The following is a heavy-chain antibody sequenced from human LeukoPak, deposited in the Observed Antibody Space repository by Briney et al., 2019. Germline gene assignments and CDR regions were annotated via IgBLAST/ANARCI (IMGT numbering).Heavy chain of an antibody. J-gene: IGHJ3*02. Sequence: GESLKISCQGSGYSFTKYWIGWVRQMPGKGLEWMGIIYPGDSDTRYSPSFQGQVTILADKSISTAYLQWSSLKASDTAMYYCARPYCSGGSCPPSDAFDIWGQGTMVTVSS. CDR2: IYPGDSDT. CDR1: GYSFTKYW. CDR3: ARPYCSGGSCPPSDAFDI. V-gene: IGHV5-51*01. D-gene: IGHD2-15*01.